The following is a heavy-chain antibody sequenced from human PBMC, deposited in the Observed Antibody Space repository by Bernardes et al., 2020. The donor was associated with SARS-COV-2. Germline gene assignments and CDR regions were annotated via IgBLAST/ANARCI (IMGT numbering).Heavy chain of an antibody. Sequence: AGSLRLSCAVSGFTFSDYYMSWIRQAPGRGLEWVSYISSRGSTIYYTDSVKGRFSISRDNAKNSLYLQINSLRAEDTAVYYCAGGDYSFHYFDYWGQGTLVTVSS. CDR1: GFTFSDYY. J-gene: IGHJ4*02. V-gene: IGHV3-11*01. CDR3: AGGDYSFHYFDY. D-gene: IGHD4-17*01. CDR2: ISSRGSTI.